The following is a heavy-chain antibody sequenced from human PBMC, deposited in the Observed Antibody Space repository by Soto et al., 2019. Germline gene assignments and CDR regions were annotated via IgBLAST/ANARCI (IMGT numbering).Heavy chain of an antibody. J-gene: IGHJ4*02. CDR2: IFYSGTT. D-gene: IGHD1-1*01. CDR3: ARISTYNSFDF. CDR1: DGSVSSHY. Sequence: SETLSLTCTVSDGSVSSHYWTWIRQSPGKGLEWIGFIFYSGTTSYNPSLKSRVTISVDRSKQQFSLRLTSVTAADTAVYYCARISTYNSFDFWGPGTLVTVSS. V-gene: IGHV4-59*02.